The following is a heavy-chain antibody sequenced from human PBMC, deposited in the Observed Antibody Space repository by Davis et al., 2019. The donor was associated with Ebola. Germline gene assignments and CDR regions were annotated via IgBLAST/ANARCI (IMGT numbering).Heavy chain of an antibody. Sequence: MPSETLSLTCTVSGGSISSSSYYWGWIRQPPGKGLEWIGSIYYSGSTYYNPSLKSRVTISVDTSKNQFSLKLSSVTAADTAVYYCARGDHYKALLWFGDLFFDYWGQGTLVTVSS. D-gene: IGHD3-10*01. CDR1: GGSISSSSYY. CDR3: ARGDHYKALLWFGDLFFDY. V-gene: IGHV4-39*01. J-gene: IGHJ4*02. CDR2: IYYSGST.